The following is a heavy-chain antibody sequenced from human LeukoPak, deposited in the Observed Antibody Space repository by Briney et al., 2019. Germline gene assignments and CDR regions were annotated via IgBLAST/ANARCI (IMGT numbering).Heavy chain of an antibody. Sequence: GGSLRLSCAASGFTFSSYSMNWVRQAPGKGLEWVSSISSSSSYIYYADSVKGRFTISRDNSKNTLYLQMNSLRADDTAVYYCAKDAVGATAYYFYSWGQGTLVTVSS. CDR2: ISSSSSYI. J-gene: IGHJ4*02. CDR3: AKDAVGATAYYFYS. CDR1: GFTFSSYS. V-gene: IGHV3-21*04. D-gene: IGHD1-26*01.